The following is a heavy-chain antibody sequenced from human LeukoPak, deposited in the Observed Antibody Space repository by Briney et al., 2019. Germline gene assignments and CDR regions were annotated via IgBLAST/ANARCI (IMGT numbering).Heavy chain of an antibody. Sequence: SETLSLTCDVSGGSFSGYYWSWIRQPPGKGLEWIGEVNHGRSTSYNAALKSRVTISVDTSRNQFSLDLSSVTAVDTAVYYCARQKCTSTSCLTKNAFDIWGQGTMVTVSS. D-gene: IGHD2-2*01. V-gene: IGHV4-34*01. J-gene: IGHJ3*02. CDR1: GGSFSGYY. CDR3: ARQKCTSTSCLTKNAFDI. CDR2: VNHGRST.